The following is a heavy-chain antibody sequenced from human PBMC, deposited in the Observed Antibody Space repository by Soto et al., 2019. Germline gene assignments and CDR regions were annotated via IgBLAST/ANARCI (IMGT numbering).Heavy chain of an antibody. D-gene: IGHD3-16*01. CDR3: PRYRAWYVYYWFDS. V-gene: IGHV3-48*03. Sequence: PTHSFVGPGFPFSSFEMDGIREASGMGTERIAVSNPSGRTISYADSVKGRFTISRDNAENSVYLQMSSLRGEDTAMYYCPRYRAWYVYYWFDSW. J-gene: IGHJ5*01. CDR1: GFPFSSFE. CDR2: SNPSGRTI.